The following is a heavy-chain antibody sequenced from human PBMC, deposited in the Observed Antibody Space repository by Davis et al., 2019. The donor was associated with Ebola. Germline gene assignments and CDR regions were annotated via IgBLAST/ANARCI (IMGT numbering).Heavy chain of an antibody. V-gene: IGHV3-23*01. CDR2: VTSSGGGT. CDR3: AKHGSTSCYAGVCYFDY. Sequence: GGSLRLSCAASRVTSTTNWIHWVRQAPGKGLEWVSAVTSSGGGTYYADSVKGRFTISRDNSKNALYLQMNSLAVEDTAVYYCAKHGSTSCYAGVCYFDYWGQGTLVTVSS. J-gene: IGHJ4*02. CDR1: RVTSTTNW. D-gene: IGHD2-2*01.